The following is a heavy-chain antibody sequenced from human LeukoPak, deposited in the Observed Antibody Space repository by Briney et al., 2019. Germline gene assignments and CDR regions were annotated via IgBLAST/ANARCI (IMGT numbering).Heavy chain of an antibody. V-gene: IGHV1-69*05. CDR1: GGTFSSYA. Sequence: SVKVSCKASGGTFSSYAISWVRQAPGQGLEWMGGIIPIFGTANYAQKFQGRVTITTDESTSTAYMELSSLRSEDTAVYYCARTSLYCSSTSCYTDAFDIWGQGTMVTVSS. CDR3: ARTSLYCSSTSCYTDAFDI. CDR2: IIPIFGTA. D-gene: IGHD2-2*02. J-gene: IGHJ3*02.